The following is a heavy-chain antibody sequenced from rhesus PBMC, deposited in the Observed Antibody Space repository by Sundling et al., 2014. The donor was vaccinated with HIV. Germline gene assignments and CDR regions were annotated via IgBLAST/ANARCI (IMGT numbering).Heavy chain of an antibody. CDR2: ISWSGDRT. D-gene: IGHD6-31*01. Sequence: EVQLVESGGGVVQPGGSLRLSCAASGFTFGDYAMHWVRQAPGKGLEWVSGISWSGDRTGYADSVKGRFTISRDNAQNSLYLQMNRLRAEDTGLYYCARKGSGWYAEYFEFGGQGALVTVSS. CDR3: ARKGSGWYAEYFEF. V-gene: IGHV3-78*01. CDR1: GFTFGDYA. J-gene: IGHJ1*01.